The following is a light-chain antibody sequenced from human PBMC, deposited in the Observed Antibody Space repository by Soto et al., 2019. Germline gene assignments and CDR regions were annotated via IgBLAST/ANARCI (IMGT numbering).Light chain of an antibody. CDR3: QQATTSPT. J-gene: IGKJ4*01. V-gene: IGKV1-12*01. CDR2: DAS. CDR1: QDISSW. Sequence: DIQMTQSPSSVSASVGDRVAITCRASQDISSWLAWYQQKPGKAPKLLIYDASSLQSGVPSRFSGSESGTDFPLTISILQPEDYATSYCQQATTSPTFGGGTKLEI.